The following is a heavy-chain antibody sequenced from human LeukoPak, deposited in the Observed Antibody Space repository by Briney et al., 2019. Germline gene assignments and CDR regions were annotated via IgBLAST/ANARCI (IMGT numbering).Heavy chain of an antibody. D-gene: IGHD3-22*01. V-gene: IGHV1-2*02. J-gene: IGHJ5*02. Sequence: ASVKVSCKASGYTFTGYSIHWVRQAPGQGLEWMGWINPNSGGTNYAQKFQDRVTMTRDTSISTAYMEVRSLRSDDTAVYYCARAQHYYDSSGYYSWFDPWGQGTLVTVSS. CDR1: GYTFTGYS. CDR3: ARAQHYYDSSGYYSWFDP. CDR2: INPNSGGT.